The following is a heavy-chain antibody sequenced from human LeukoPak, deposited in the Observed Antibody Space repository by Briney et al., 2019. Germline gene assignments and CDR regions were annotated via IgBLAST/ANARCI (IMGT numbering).Heavy chain of an antibody. D-gene: IGHD5-18*01. J-gene: IGHJ4*02. V-gene: IGHV1-69*04. CDR3: AREAEDTAMVFFDY. CDR2: IIPILGIA. Sequence: SVKVSCKASGGTFSSYAISWVRQAPGQGLEWMGRIIPILGIANYAQKFQGRVTTTADKSTSTAYMELSSLRSEDTAVYYCAREAEDTAMVFFDYWGQGTLVTVSS. CDR1: GGTFSSYA.